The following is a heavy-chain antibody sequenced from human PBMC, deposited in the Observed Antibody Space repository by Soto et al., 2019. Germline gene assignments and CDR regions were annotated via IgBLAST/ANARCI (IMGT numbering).Heavy chain of an antibody. J-gene: IGHJ4*02. CDR3: ARDKGGQQLVQYYFDY. CDR1: GGTFSSYA. D-gene: IGHD6-13*01. CDR2: IIASYGKT. V-gene: IGHV1-3*01. Sequence: GASVKVSCKASGGTFSSYAISWVRQAPGQGLEWMGGIIASYGKTNYSQKFQGRVTITRDTSASTAYMELSSLRSEDTAVYYCARDKGGQQLVQYYFDYWGQGTLVTVSS.